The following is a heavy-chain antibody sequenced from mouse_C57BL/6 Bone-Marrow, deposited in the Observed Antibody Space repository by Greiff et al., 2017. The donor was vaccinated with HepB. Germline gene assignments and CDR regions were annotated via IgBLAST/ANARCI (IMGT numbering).Heavy chain of an antibody. J-gene: IGHJ3*01. CDR2: IYPSDSET. CDR3: ARERITTVVAPH. Sequence: QVQLQQSGAELVRPGSSVKLSCKASGYTFTSYWMDWVKQRPGQGLEWIGNIYPSDSETHYNQKFKDKATLNVDKSSSTAYVQLSSLTSEDSEVYYCARERITTVVAPHWGQGTLVTVSA. D-gene: IGHD1-1*01. V-gene: IGHV1-61*01. CDR1: GYTFTSYW.